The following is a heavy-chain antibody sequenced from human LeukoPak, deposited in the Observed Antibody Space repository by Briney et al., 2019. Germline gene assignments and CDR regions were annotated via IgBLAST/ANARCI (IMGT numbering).Heavy chain of an antibody. CDR2: IIPIFGTA. CDR3: AREGPLGHFDY. Sequence: GASVKVSCKASGGTFSSYAISWVRQAPGQGLEWMGGIIPIFGTANYAQKFQGRVTITTDESTSTAYMELSSLRSEDTAVYYSAREGPLGHFDYWGQGTLVTVSS. CDR1: GGTFSSYA. D-gene: IGHD3-16*01. J-gene: IGHJ4*02. V-gene: IGHV1-69*05.